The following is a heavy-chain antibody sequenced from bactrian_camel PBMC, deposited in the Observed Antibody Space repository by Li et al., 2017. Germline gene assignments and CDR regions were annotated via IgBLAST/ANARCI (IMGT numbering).Heavy chain of an antibody. CDR3: AADYRYFGGAYCSMNSVDFGY. Sequence: HVQLVESGGGLVQPGGSLRLSCAASAITYCNSDISWYRRAPGKEREFVAAIASDSTTRYQDSVTGRFTISQDNAKNTLYLQMNSLMPEDTAMYYCAADYRYFGGAYCSMNSVDFGYWGQGTQVTVS. D-gene: IGHD3*01. J-gene: IGHJ6*01. CDR1: AITYCNSD. CDR2: IASDSTT. V-gene: IGHV3S53*01.